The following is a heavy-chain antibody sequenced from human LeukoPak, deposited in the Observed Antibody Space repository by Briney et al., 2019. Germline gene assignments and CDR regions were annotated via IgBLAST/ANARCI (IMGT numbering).Heavy chain of an antibody. Sequence: SVRVSCKASGGTFSSYAISWVRQAPGQGLEWMGGIIPIFGTANYAQKFQGRVTITADKSTSTAYMELSSLRSEDTAVYYCARRVLSDYYDSSGYVFDYWGQGTLVTVSS. D-gene: IGHD3-22*01. CDR3: ARRVLSDYYDSSGYVFDY. CDR1: GGTFSSYA. CDR2: IIPIFGTA. V-gene: IGHV1-69*06. J-gene: IGHJ4*02.